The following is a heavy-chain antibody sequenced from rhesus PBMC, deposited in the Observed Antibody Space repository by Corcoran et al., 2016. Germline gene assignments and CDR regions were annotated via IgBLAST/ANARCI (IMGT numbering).Heavy chain of an antibody. V-gene: IGHV3-136*01. CDR2: ISFTCKTI. CDR1: GFTFSSYD. CDR3: TRGGYSYSPSSHFDY. D-gene: IGHD5-12*01. J-gene: IGHJ4*01. Sequence: EVQLVESGGGLVQPGGSLRLSCAASGFTFSSYDMSWVRKAPVKGLELVSYISFTCKTIDYAASVKGLFTISRDNAKNSLSLQMSSLRAEDTAVYYCTRGGYSYSPSSHFDYWGQGVLVTVSS.